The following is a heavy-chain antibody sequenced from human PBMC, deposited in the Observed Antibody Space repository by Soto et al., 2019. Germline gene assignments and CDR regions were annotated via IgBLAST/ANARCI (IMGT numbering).Heavy chain of an antibody. CDR2: IYPGDSDT. Sequence: RGESLKISCKGSGYSFTSYWIGWVRQMPGKGLEWMGIIYPGDSDTRYSPSFQGQVTISADKSISTAYLQWSSLKASDTAMYYCARHRRAVADPYYYYGMDVWGQGTTVTVSS. J-gene: IGHJ6*02. D-gene: IGHD6-19*01. V-gene: IGHV5-51*01. CDR1: GYSFTSYW. CDR3: ARHRRAVADPYYYYGMDV.